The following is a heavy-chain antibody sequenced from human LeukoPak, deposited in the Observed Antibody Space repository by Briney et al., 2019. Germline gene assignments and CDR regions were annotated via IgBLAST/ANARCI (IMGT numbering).Heavy chain of an antibody. J-gene: IGHJ4*02. CDR2: ISSGSSVI. CDR1: GFTFSSYS. Sequence: GGSLRPSCAASGFTFSSYSMNWVRQAPGKGLEWVSHISSGSSVIYYADSVKGRFIISRDNAKNSLYLQMNNLRAEDTAVYYCTRGQLTDPRIDYWGQGTLVTVSS. V-gene: IGHV3-48*04. CDR3: TRGQLTDPRIDY. D-gene: IGHD1-1*01.